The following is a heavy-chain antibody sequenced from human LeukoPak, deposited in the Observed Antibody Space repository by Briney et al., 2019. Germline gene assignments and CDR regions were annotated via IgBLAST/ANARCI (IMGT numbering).Heavy chain of an antibody. D-gene: IGHD3-9*01. Sequence: SETLSLTCTVSGGSSSSYYWSWIRQPAGKGLEWIGHIYTSGSTNYNPSLKSRVTMSVDTSKNQFSLKLSSVTAADTAVYYCARDSHYDILTGYFHFDYWGQGTLVTVSS. V-gene: IGHV4-4*07. CDR3: ARDSHYDILTGYFHFDY. CDR1: GGSSSSYY. J-gene: IGHJ4*02. CDR2: IYTSGST.